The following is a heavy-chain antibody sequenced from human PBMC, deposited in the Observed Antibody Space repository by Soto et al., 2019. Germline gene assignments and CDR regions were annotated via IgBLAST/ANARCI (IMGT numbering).Heavy chain of an antibody. CDR2: IYPGDSET. D-gene: IGHD2-8*01. J-gene: IGHJ4*02. CDR3: FILYGAARRGLDY. V-gene: IGHV5-51*01. CDR1: GYNFTKNW. Sequence: GAPLKISCRVTGYNFTKNWIGWLRRMPGKGLEWMGIIYPGDSETRYSPSFQGQVTISVDNSKNTAYLHWSILKAADTAIYYCFILYGAARRGLDYGGPGTRFPVS.